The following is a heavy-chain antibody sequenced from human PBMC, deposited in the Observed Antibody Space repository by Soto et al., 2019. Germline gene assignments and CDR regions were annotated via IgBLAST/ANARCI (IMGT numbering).Heavy chain of an antibody. CDR3: AKGGSPSYRSNYGMDV. J-gene: IGHJ6*02. CDR1: GFTFSSYA. D-gene: IGHD3-16*02. CDR2: ISGSGGST. Sequence: EVQLLESGGGLVQPGGSLRLSCAASGFTFSSYAMSWVRQAPGKGLEWVTAISGSGGSTYYADSVKGRFTSSRDNSKNTLYLQMNSLRAEDTAVYYCAKGGSPSYRSNYGMDVWGQGTTVTVSS. V-gene: IGHV3-23*01.